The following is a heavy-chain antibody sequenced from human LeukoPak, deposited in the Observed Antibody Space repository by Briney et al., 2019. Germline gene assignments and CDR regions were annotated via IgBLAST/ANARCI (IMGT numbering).Heavy chain of an antibody. V-gene: IGHV4-39*01. CDR3: ARQWVILQQPRRRYYYYGMDV. J-gene: IGHJ6*02. Sequence: SETLSLICTVSGGSISGSSYYWGWIRQPPGKGLEWIGSIQYSGSTYYNLSLKSRVTTSVDTSKNQFSLKLSSVTAADTAVYYCARQWVILQQPRRRYYYYGMDVWGQGTTVTVSS. D-gene: IGHD6-13*01. CDR1: GGSISGSSYY. CDR2: IQYSGST.